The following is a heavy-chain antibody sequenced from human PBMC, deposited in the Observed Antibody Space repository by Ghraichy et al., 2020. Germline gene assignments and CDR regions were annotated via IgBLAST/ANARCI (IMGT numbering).Heavy chain of an antibody. Sequence: GGSLRLSCAVSGFTFSSYAMSWVRQAPGKGLEWVSGISGDGYSTFYADSVKGRFTISRDNSKNTLYLQMNSLRAEDTAVYYCAKDPFGVAIHASNWFDPWGQGTLVTV. CDR1: GFTFSSYA. CDR3: AKDPFGVAIHASNWFDP. D-gene: IGHD3-3*01. J-gene: IGHJ5*02. CDR2: ISGDGYST. V-gene: IGHV3-23*01.